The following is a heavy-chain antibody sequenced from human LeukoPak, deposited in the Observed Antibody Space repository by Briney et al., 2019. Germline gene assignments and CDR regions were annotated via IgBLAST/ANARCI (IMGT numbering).Heavy chain of an antibody. CDR3: ARDRAGSITMVRGVSRWFDP. J-gene: IGHJ5*02. CDR2: ISSSSSYI. D-gene: IGHD3-10*01. V-gene: IGHV3-21*01. Sequence: GGSLRLSCAASGFTFSSYSMNWVRQAPGKVLEWVSSISSSSSYIYYADSVKGRFTISRDNAKNSLYLQMNSLRAEDTAVYYCARDRAGSITMVRGVSRWFDPWGQGTLVTVSS. CDR1: GFTFSSYS.